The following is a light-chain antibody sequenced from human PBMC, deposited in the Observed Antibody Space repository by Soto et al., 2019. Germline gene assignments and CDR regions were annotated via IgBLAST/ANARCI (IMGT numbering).Light chain of an antibody. V-gene: IGKV3-20*01. CDR3: QQYENSVPLT. Sequence: EIVLTQSPGTLSLSPGERATLSCRASQSVNSRYLGWYQQKPGQAPRLLIYGTSNRATGIPDRFSGSGSGTDFTLTISRLEPEDFAVYYCQQYENSVPLTFGGGTKVEIK. CDR1: QSVNSRY. J-gene: IGKJ4*01. CDR2: GTS.